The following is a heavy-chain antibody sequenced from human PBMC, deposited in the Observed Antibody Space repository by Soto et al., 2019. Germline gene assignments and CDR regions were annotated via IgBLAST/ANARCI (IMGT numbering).Heavy chain of an antibody. D-gene: IGHD3-22*01. CDR1: GFTFSSYG. V-gene: IGHV3-30*18. CDR2: ISYDGSNK. CDR3: AKSPYDSSGYYPDY. Sequence: GESLKISCAASGFTFSSYGMHWVRQAPGKGLEWVAVISYDGSNKYYADSVKGRFTISRDNSKNTLYLQMNSLRAEDTAVYYCAKSPYDSSGYYPDYWGQGTLVTVSS. J-gene: IGHJ4*02.